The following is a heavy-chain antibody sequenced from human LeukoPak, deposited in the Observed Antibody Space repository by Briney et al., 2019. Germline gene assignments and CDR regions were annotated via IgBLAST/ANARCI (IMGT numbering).Heavy chain of an antibody. J-gene: IGHJ4*02. CDR2: INSDGSST. V-gene: IGHV3-74*01. Sequence: PGGSLRLSCAASGFTFSSYWMHWVRQAPGKGLVWVSRINSDGSSTSYADSVKGRFTISRDNAKNTLYLQMNNLRAEDTAVYYCASGYSYGFLLEYWGQGTLVTVSS. CDR3: ASGYSYGFLLEY. CDR1: GFTFSSYW. D-gene: IGHD5-18*01.